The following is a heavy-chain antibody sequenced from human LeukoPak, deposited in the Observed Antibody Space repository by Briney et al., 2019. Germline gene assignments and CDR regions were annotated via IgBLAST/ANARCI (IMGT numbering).Heavy chain of an antibody. Sequence: ASVKVSCKASGYTFTSYDINWVRQATGQGLEWMGWMNPKSGKTGYAQKFQGRVTMTRNTSISTAYMELSSLRSKDTAVYYCARANPYSRWVYDFWGQGTLVTVSS. CDR2: MNPKSGKT. CDR1: GYTFTSYD. J-gene: IGHJ4*02. D-gene: IGHD1-26*01. V-gene: IGHV1-8*01. CDR3: ARANPYSRWVYDF.